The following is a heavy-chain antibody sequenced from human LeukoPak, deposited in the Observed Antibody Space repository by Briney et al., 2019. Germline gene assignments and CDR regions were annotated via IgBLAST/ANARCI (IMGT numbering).Heavy chain of an antibody. Sequence: SETLSLTCTVSGVSISSYYWSWLRQPPGKGLEWIGYIYYSGSTNYNPSLKSRVTISVETSKNQFSLKLSSVTAADTAVYYCARARARYFDWLDWGQGTLVTVSS. D-gene: IGHD3-9*01. CDR3: ARARARYFDWLD. CDR2: IYYSGST. V-gene: IGHV4-59*01. CDR1: GVSISSYY. J-gene: IGHJ4*02.